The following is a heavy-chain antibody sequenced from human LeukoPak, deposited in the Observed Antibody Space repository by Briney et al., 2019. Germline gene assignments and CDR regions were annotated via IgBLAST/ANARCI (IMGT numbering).Heavy chain of an antibody. CDR2: MNPNSGNT. CDR1: GYTFTSYD. V-gene: IGHV1-8*01. D-gene: IGHD4-23*01. CDR3: ARGSLLYGSNSGVDY. Sequence: ASVKVSCKASGYTFTSYDINRVRQATGQGREWMGWMNPNSGNTGYAQKFQGRVTMTRNTSISTAYMELSSLRSADAAVYYCARGSLLYGSNSGVDYWGQGTLVTVSS. J-gene: IGHJ4*02.